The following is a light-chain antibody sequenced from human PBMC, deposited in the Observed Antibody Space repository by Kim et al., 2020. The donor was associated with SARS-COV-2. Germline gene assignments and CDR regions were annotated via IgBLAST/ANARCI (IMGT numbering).Light chain of an antibody. V-gene: IGLV1-40*01. CDR2: GNS. J-gene: IGLJ2*01. CDR1: SSNIGAGYD. Sequence: QSVLTQTPSVSGAPGQRVTISCTGSSSNIGAGYDAHWYQQLPGTAPKLLIYGNSNRPSGVPDRFSGSKSGTSASLAITGLQAEDEADYYCQSYDSSLSGSVFGGGTQLTVL. CDR3: QSYDSSLSGSV.